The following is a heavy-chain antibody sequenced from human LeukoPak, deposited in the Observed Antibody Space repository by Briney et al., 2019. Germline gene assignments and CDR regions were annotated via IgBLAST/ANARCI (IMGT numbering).Heavy chain of an antibody. D-gene: IGHD4-17*01. V-gene: IGHV6-1*01. J-gene: IGHJ5*02. CDR3: AKNYGDSNWFDP. Sequence: SQTLSLTCAISGDSVSSNSAAWYWIRQSPSRGLEWLGRTYYRSNWFNDFALSVKSRITINPDTSKNQFSLQLNSVTPEDTAVYYCAKNYGDSNWFDPWGQGTLVTVSS. CDR2: TYYRSNWFN. CDR1: GDSVSSNSAA.